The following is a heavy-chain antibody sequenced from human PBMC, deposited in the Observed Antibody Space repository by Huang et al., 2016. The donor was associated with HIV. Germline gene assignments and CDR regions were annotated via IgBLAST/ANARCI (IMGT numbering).Heavy chain of an antibody. CDR1: GYSFSVYW. J-gene: IGHJ3*01. CDR2: IYPLEAKS. CDR3: AKGRRAFDV. V-gene: IGHV5-51*03. Sequence: EVQLVQSGAEVKKPGESLKISCTGSGYSFSVYWIAWVRQMPGKGLAWVGIIYPLEAKSTDSPAFEGHVSISVDKSINTVYLHWSSLKASDTAIYYCAKGRRAFDVWGQGTWVTVSS.